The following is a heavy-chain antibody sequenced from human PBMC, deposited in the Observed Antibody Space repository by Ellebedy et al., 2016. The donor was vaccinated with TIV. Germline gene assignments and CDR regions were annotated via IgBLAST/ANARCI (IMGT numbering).Heavy chain of an antibody. D-gene: IGHD3-10*01. CDR3: ARHREGVLLWFGEFTG. V-gene: IGHV4-59*08. J-gene: IGHJ4*02. Sequence: SETLSLTCTVSGGSISSYYWSWIRQPPGKGLEWIGYIYYSGSTNYYPSLKSRVTISVDTSKNQFSLKLSSVTAADTAVYYCARHREGVLLWFGEFTGWGQGTLVTVSS. CDR2: IYYSGST. CDR1: GGSISSYY.